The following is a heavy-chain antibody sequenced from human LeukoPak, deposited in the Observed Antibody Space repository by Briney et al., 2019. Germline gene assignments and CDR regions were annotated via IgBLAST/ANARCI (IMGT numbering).Heavy chain of an antibody. V-gene: IGHV3-21*01. CDR3: ARDSGSGSYPYWYFDL. J-gene: IGHJ2*01. Sequence: GGSLRLSCAASGFTFSYYSMNWVRQAPGKGLEWVSSISSSSTYIYYGDSVKGRFTISRDNGKNSLYLQMKSLRAEDTAVYYCARDSGSGSYPYWYFDLWGRGTLVTVSS. D-gene: IGHD1-26*01. CDR2: ISSSSTYI. CDR1: GFTFSYYS.